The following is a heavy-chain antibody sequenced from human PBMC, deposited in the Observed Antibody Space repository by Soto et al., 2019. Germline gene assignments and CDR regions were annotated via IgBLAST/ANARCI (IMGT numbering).Heavy chain of an antibody. V-gene: IGHV4-59*01. CDR2: IYYSGST. Sequence: SETLSLTCTVSGGSISSYYWSWIRQPPGKGLEWIGYIYYSGSTNYNPSLKSRVTISVDTSKNQFSLKLSSVTAADTAVYYCARGGDDYSNYVLDYWGQGTLVTVSS. CDR3: ARGGDDYSNYVLDY. J-gene: IGHJ4*02. D-gene: IGHD4-4*01. CDR1: GGSISSYY.